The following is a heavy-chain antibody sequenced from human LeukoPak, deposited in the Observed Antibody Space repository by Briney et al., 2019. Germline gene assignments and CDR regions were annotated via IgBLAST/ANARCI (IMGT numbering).Heavy chain of an antibody. D-gene: IGHD6-19*01. J-gene: IGHJ1*01. CDR1: GFTFDDYA. CDR3: AKDIAAVAGTTSNFQH. V-gene: IGHV3-43D*03. CDR2: ISWDGGST. Sequence: GGSLRLSCAASGFTFDDYAMHWVRHAPGKGLEWVSLISWDGGSTYYADSVKGRFTISRDNSKNSLYLQMNSLRAEDTALYYCAKDIAAVAGTTSNFQHWGQGTLVTVPS.